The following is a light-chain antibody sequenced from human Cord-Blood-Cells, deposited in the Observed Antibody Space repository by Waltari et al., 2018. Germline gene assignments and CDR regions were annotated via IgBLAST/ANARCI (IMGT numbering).Light chain of an antibody. CDR3: CSYAGSYTWV. CDR1: SSDVGGYNY. J-gene: IGLJ3*02. V-gene: IGLV2-11*01. Sequence: QSALTQSRSVSGSPGQSVTISCTGASSDVGGYNYVSWYQQHPGKAPKLMFYDVSKRPSGVPDRFSGSKSGNTASLTISGLQAEDEADYYCCSYAGSYTWVFGGGTKLTVL. CDR2: DVS.